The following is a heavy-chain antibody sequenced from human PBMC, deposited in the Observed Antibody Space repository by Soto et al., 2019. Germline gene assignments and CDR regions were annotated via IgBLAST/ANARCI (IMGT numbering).Heavy chain of an antibody. CDR3: ARGGLREDDDPNPREFTY. CDR1: GGSIRRCCFY. CDR2: IYYSLSSHIYYNGTT. V-gene: IGHV4-31*03. Sequence: SEKLCLTCTVSGGSIRRCCFYWSWIRQRKGVGLEWIGYIYYSLSSHIYYNGTTHYNPSLQSRLTISGDTSKNQFSLKLSSVTVEDTAIYYCARGGLREDDDPNPREFTYWGHCTLVTVS. J-gene: IGHJ1*01. D-gene: IGHD5-12*01.